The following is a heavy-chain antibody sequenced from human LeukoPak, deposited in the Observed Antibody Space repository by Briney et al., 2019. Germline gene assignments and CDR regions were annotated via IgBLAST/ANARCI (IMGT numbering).Heavy chain of an antibody. CDR1: GYTFTVYY. J-gene: IGHJ4*02. D-gene: IGHD2-21*02. Sequence: GASVKVSCKASGYTFTVYYMHWVRQAPGQGLEWMGWINPNSGGTNYAQKFQGRVTMTRDTSISTAYMELSRLRSDDTAVYYCARVPVVTAIHFDYWGQGTLVTVSS. V-gene: IGHV1-2*02. CDR2: INPNSGGT. CDR3: ARVPVVTAIHFDY.